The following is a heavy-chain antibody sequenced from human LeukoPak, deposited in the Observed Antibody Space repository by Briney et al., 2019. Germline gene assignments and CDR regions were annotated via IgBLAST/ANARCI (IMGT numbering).Heavy chain of an antibody. Sequence: SETLSLTCAVYGGSFSGYYWSWIRQPPGKGLEWIGEINHSRSTNYNPSLKSRVTISVDTSKNQFSLKLSSVTAADTAVYYCARGYCSSTSCYNSYYYYYYMDVWGKGTTVTVSS. J-gene: IGHJ6*03. CDR2: INHSRST. CDR1: GGSFSGYY. D-gene: IGHD2-2*02. CDR3: ARGYCSSTSCYNSYYYYYYMDV. V-gene: IGHV4-34*01.